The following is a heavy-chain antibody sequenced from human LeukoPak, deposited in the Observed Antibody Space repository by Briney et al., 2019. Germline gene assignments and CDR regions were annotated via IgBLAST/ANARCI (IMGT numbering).Heavy chain of an antibody. CDR2: IWYDGSNK. CDR3: AKDTGYYYDSSGIDY. CDR1: GFTFSSYG. V-gene: IGHV3-33*06. J-gene: IGHJ4*02. Sequence: GGSLRLSCAASGFTFSSYGMHWVRQAPGKGLEWVAVIWYDGSNKYYADSVKGRFTISRDNSKNTLYLQMNSLRAEDTAVYYCAKDTGYYYDSSGIDYWGQGTLVTVSS. D-gene: IGHD3-22*01.